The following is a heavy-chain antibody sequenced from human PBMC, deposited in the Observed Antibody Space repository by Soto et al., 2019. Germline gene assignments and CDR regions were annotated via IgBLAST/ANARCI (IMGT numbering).Heavy chain of an antibody. Sequence: TSVKVSCKASGYTFTGYYMHWVRQAPGQGLGWMGWINPNSGGTNYAQKFQGRVTMTRDTSISTAYMELSRLRSDDTAVYYCARRLWSGYFNAEYFQHWGQGTLVTVSS. CDR2: INPNSGGT. CDR1: GYTFTGYY. V-gene: IGHV1-2*02. D-gene: IGHD3-3*01. CDR3: ARRLWSGYFNAEYFQH. J-gene: IGHJ1*01.